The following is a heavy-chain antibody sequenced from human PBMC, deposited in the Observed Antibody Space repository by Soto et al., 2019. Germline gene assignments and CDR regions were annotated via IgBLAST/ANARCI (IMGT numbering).Heavy chain of an antibody. V-gene: IGHV4-59*01. CDR2: IYYSGST. Sequence: SETLSLTCTVSGGSIGSFYWSWIRQPPGKGLEWIGYIYYSGSTYYNPSLKSRVTISVDTSKNQFSLNLNSVTAADTAIFYCARAGGPRNYYYYMDVWGKGTTVTVSS. CDR3: ARAGGPRNYYYYMDV. J-gene: IGHJ6*03. CDR1: GGSIGSFY. D-gene: IGHD3-10*01.